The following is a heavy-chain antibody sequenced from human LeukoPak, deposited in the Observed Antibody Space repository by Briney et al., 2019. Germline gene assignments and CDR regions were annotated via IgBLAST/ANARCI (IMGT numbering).Heavy chain of an antibody. CDR3: ARERELLGGDAFDI. Sequence: SETLSLTCTVSGGSINNYYWAWIRQPAGKGLEWIGRIYTSGNTNYNPSLKSRVTMSVDTSKNQFSLKLSSVTAADTAFYYCARERELLGGDAFDIWGQGTMVTVSS. V-gene: IGHV4-4*07. CDR1: GGSINNYY. D-gene: IGHD1-26*01. J-gene: IGHJ3*02. CDR2: IYTSGNT.